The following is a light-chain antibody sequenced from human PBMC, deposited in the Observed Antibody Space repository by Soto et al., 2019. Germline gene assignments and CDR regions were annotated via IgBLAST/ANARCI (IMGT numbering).Light chain of an antibody. V-gene: IGLV4-69*01. CDR2: LNSDGSH. Sequence: QLVLTQSPSASASLGASVKLTCTLSSGHSSYAIAWHQQQPAKGPRYLMKLNSDGSHSKGDRIPDRFSGSSSGAERYLTISSLQSEDEADYYCQTWGTGINWVFGGGTKLTVL. CDR1: SGHSSYA. J-gene: IGLJ3*02. CDR3: QTWGTGINWV.